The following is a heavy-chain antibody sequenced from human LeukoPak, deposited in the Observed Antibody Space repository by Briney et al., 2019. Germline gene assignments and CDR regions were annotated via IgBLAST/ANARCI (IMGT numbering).Heavy chain of an antibody. D-gene: IGHD3-3*01. Sequence: GGSLRLSCAASGFTFSRYWMHWVRQAPGKGLMWVSRISPDGSTTLYADSVKGRFTIFRDNAKNSLYLQMNSLRAEDTAVYYCARSDYPDYWGQGTLVTVSS. V-gene: IGHV3-74*03. J-gene: IGHJ4*02. CDR1: GFTFSRYW. CDR2: ISPDGSTT. CDR3: ARSDYPDY.